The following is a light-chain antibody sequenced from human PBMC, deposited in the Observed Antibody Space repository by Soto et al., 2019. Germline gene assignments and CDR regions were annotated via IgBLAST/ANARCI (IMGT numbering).Light chain of an antibody. CDR1: QSLSIN. J-gene: IGKJ4*01. V-gene: IGKV3-15*01. Sequence: ELVMTQSPATLSVSPGERGTRSCRAIQSLSINVAWYQQKPGQAPRLLIYGTSTRVTGIPARFSGSGSGTEFTLTISSLQSEDFAVYYRQQYYNWPLTFGGGTKVDI. CDR3: QQYYNWPLT. CDR2: GTS.